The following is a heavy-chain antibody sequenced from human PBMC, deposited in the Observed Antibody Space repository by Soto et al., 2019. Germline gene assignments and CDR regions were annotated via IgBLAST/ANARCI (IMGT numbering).Heavy chain of an antibody. CDR3: AREDIVVVVAAKNYGMDV. Sequence: ASVKVSFKASGYTFTSYAMHWVRQAPGQRLEWMGWINAGNGNTKYSQKFQGRVTITRDTSASTAYMELSSLRSEDTAVYYCAREDIVVVVAAKNYGMDVWGQGTTVTVSS. V-gene: IGHV1-3*01. D-gene: IGHD2-15*01. J-gene: IGHJ6*02. CDR1: GYTFTSYA. CDR2: INAGNGNT.